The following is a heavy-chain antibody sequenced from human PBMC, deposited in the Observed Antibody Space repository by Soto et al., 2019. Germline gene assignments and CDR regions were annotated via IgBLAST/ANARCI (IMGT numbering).Heavy chain of an antibody. D-gene: IGHD6-19*01. Sequence: VQLVESGGGVVQPGRSPRLSCAASGFTFSDYAMHWVRQAPGKGLEWVAVVSHDGRNTHYADSVKGRFTISRGSSKNTVSLEMTSLRAEDTAVYYCAKGGRQWLVTSDFNYWGQGALVTVSS. CDR3: AKGGRQWLVTSDFNY. V-gene: IGHV3-30*18. CDR1: GFTFSDYA. CDR2: VSHDGRNT. J-gene: IGHJ4*02.